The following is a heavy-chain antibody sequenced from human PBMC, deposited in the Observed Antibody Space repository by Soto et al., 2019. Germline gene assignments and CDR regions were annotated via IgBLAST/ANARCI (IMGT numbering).Heavy chain of an antibody. CDR3: ARVWIVGGNRGFDP. Sequence: GASVKVSCKASGYTFTSYGISGVRQAPGQGLEWMGWISAYNGNTNYAQKLQGGVTMTTDTSTSTAYMELRSLRSDDTAVYYCARVWIVGGNRGFDPWGQGTLVTVSS. CDR1: GYTFTSYG. CDR2: ISAYNGNT. J-gene: IGHJ5*02. V-gene: IGHV1-18*01. D-gene: IGHD1-26*01.